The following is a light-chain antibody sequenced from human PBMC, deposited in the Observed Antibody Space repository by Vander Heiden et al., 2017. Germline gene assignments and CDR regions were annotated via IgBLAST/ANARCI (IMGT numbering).Light chain of an antibody. CDR1: QSVLYSSNNKNY. V-gene: IGKV4-1*01. J-gene: IGKJ4*01. Sequence: DILMTQSPASLAVSLGERATINCKSSQSVLYSSNNKNYLAWYQQKPGQPPKLLIYWASTRESGVPDRFSGSGSGTDFTLTISSLQAEDVAVYYCQQYYSTHTFGGGTKVEIK. CDR3: QQYYSTHT. CDR2: WAS.